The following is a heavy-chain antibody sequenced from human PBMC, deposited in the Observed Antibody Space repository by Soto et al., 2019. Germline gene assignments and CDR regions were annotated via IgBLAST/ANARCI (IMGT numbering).Heavy chain of an antibody. CDR3: ARALIAAAGNYYYYGMDV. J-gene: IGHJ6*02. D-gene: IGHD6-13*01. V-gene: IGHV4-59*08. Sequence: SETLSLTCTVSGGSISSYYWSWIRQPPGKGLEWIGYIYYSGSTNYNPSLKSRVTISVDTSKNQFSLKLSSVTAADTAVYYCARALIAAAGNYYYYGMDVWGQGTTVTVSS. CDR1: GGSISSYY. CDR2: IYYSGST.